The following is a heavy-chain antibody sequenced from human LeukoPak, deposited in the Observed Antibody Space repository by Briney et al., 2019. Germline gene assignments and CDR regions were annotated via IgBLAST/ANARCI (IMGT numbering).Heavy chain of an antibody. D-gene: IGHD6-13*01. CDR2: INAGNGNT. CDR3: ARGPRAAADDY. J-gene: IGHJ4*02. V-gene: IGHV1-3*01. CDR1: GYTFINFV. Sequence: GASVKVSCKASGYTFINFVINWGRQAPGQRPEWMGWINAGNGNTKYSQKFQGRVTITRDTSASTAYMELSSLTSEDTAVYYCARGPRAAADDYWGQGTLVTVSS.